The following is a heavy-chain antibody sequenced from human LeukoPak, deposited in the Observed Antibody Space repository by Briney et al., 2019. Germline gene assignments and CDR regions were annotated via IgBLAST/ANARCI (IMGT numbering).Heavy chain of an antibody. J-gene: IGHJ4*02. CDR1: GYTLTTYW. CDR2: IYPGDSDT. Sequence: GESLKISCKGSGYTLTTYWIAWVRQMPGKGLEWMGIIYPGDSDTRYSPSFQGQVTISADKSISTAYLQWSSLKASDTAMYYCARHNREYASDSPLDYWGQGTLVTASS. V-gene: IGHV5-51*01. CDR3: ARHNREYASDSPLDY. D-gene: IGHD1-14*01.